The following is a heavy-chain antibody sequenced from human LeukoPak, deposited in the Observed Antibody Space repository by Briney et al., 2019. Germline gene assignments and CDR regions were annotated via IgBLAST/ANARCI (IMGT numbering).Heavy chain of an antibody. CDR2: ISAYNGNT. CDR1: GYTFTGYY. Sequence: GASVKISCKASGYTFTGYYMHWVRQAPGQGLEWMGWISAYNGNTNYAQKLQGRVTMTTDTSTSTAYMELRSLRSDDTAVYYCARGRPLLDAFDIWGQGTMVTVSS. V-gene: IGHV1-18*04. CDR3: ARGRPLLDAFDI. J-gene: IGHJ3*02.